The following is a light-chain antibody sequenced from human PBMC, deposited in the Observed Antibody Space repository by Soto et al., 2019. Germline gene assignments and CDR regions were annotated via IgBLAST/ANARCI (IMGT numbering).Light chain of an antibody. CDR1: QGIRND. Sequence: DIQMTQSPSSLSASVGDRVTITCRASQGIRNDVGWYQQKPGKAPKRLIYAAPSLQSGVPSRFSGSGSGTEFTLTISSLQPEDFATYYCLQHNSYPWTFGQGTKVEIK. J-gene: IGKJ1*01. V-gene: IGKV1-17*01. CDR2: AAP. CDR3: LQHNSYPWT.